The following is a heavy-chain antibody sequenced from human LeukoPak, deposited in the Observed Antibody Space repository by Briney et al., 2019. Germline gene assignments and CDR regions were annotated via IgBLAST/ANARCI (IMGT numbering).Heavy chain of an antibody. CDR1: GYTFTGYY. CDR2: INPKSGGT. J-gene: IGHJ6*03. Sequence: GASVKVSCKASGYTFTGYYMHWVRQAPGQGLEWMGWINPKSGGTNYAQKFQGRVTMTRDTSISTDYMELSRLRSDDTAVYYCARGGSSTSLYYYYYYYMDVWGKGTTVTVSS. D-gene: IGHD2-2*01. V-gene: IGHV1-2*02. CDR3: ARGGSSTSLYYYYYYYMDV.